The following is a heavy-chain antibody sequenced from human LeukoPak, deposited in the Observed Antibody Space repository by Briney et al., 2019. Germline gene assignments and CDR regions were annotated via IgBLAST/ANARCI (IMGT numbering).Heavy chain of an antibody. V-gene: IGHV3-9*01. D-gene: IGHD4-23*01. CDR3: AKDTGGNGAYFYAMDV. Sequence: GGSLRLSCVGSGFAFHNYAMHWVRRPPGKGLEWVSAINWNSDTKAYADSVKGRFTISRDRARNSLYLQMDSLRPEDTALYYCAKDTGGNGAYFYAMDVWGQGTLVTVSS. CDR2: INWNSDTK. J-gene: IGHJ6*02. CDR1: GFAFHNYA.